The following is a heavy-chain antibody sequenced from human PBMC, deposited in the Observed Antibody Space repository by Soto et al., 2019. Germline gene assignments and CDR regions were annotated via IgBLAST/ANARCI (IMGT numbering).Heavy chain of an antibody. V-gene: IGHV1-46*01. J-gene: IGHJ6*02. CDR2: INPSGGST. D-gene: IGHD3-22*01. Sequence: QVQLVQSGAEVKKPGASVKVSCKASRYTFTSYYMHWVRQAPGQGLEWMGIINPSGGSTSYAQKFQGRVTMTRDTSTRTVYMELSSLRSEDTAVYYCAREDYYDSSGYYYGADSSDYYYGMDVWGQGTTVTVSS. CDR3: AREDYYDSSGYYYGADSSDYYYGMDV. CDR1: RYTFTSYY.